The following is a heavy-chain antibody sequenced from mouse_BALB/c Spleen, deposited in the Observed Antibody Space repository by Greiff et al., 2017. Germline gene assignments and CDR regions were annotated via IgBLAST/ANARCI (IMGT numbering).Heavy chain of an antibody. V-gene: IGHV5-6-4*01. CDR2: ISSGGSYT. J-gene: IGHJ4*01. CDR3: TRDKEYYAMDY. CDR1: GFTFSSYT. Sequence: EVKLEESGGGLVKPGGSLKLSCAASGFTFSSYTMSWVRQTPEKRLEWVATISSGGSYTYYPDSVKGRFTISRDNAKNTLYLQMSSLKSEDTAMYYCTRDKEYYAMDYWGQGTSVTVSS.